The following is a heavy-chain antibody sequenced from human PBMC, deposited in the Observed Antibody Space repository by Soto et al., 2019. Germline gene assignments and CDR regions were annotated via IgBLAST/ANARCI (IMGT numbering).Heavy chain of an antibody. Sequence: GASVKVSCKSSGYTFTSYYMHWMRQAPGQGLEWMGIINPSGGSTSYAQKFQGRVTMTRDTSPSKVYMELSSLRSEDTAVYYCASRYTSSWNYFNYWGQGTLVTVSS. CDR2: INPSGGST. J-gene: IGHJ4*02. CDR1: GYTFTSYY. V-gene: IGHV1-46*01. CDR3: ASRYTSSWNYFNY. D-gene: IGHD6-13*01.